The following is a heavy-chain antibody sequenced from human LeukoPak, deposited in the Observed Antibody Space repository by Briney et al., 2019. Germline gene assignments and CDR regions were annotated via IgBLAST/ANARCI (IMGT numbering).Heavy chain of an antibody. J-gene: IGHJ3*02. CDR3: ARHGQKTTYYYDSSGYRVGDDAFDI. CDR1: GGSISSYY. D-gene: IGHD3-22*01. Sequence: PSETLSLTCTVSGGSISSYYWSWIRQPPGKGLEWIGYICYSRSTNYNPSLKSRVTISVDTSKNQFSLKLSSVTAADTAVYYCARHGQKTTYYYDSSGYRVGDDAFDIWGQGTMVTVSS. CDR2: ICYSRST. V-gene: IGHV4-59*08.